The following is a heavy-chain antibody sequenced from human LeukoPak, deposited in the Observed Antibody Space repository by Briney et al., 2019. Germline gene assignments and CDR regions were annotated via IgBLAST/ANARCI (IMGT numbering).Heavy chain of an antibody. CDR2: ITTSGNTI. D-gene: IGHD2-8*01. CDR3: ARGLSNGDSRYNWFGP. J-gene: IGHJ5*02. V-gene: IGHV3-11*04. CDR1: GFTFSDYY. Sequence: GGSLRLSCAASGFTFSDYYMTWIRQAPGKGLEWVSYITTSGNTIHYADSVKGRFTISRDNAKNSLYLQMNRLRAEDTAVYYCARGLSNGDSRYNWFGPWGQGTLVTVSS.